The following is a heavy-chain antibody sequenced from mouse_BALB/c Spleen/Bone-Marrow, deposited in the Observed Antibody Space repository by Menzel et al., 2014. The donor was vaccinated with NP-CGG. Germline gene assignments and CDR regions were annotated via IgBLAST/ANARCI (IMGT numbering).Heavy chain of an antibody. D-gene: IGHD2-3*01. CDR1: GYTFTSYW. Sequence: QVQLQQSGAELVKPGAPVKLSCKASGYTFTSYWMNWVKQRPGRGLEWIGRIDPSDSDTHYNQKFKDKATLTVDKSSSTAYIQRSSLTSEDSAVYYCARSHGYYPYWYFDVWGAGTTVTVSS. CDR2: IDPSDSDT. V-gene: IGHV1-69*02. J-gene: IGHJ1*01. CDR3: ARSHGYYPYWYFDV.